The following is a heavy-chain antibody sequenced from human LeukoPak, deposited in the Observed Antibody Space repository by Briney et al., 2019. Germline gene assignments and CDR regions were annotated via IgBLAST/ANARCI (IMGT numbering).Heavy chain of an antibody. V-gene: IGHV4-30-4*08. D-gene: IGHD3-3*01. J-gene: IGHJ3*02. CDR1: GGSISSGDYY. CDR2: IYYSGST. Sequence: SETLSLTCTVSGGSISSGDYYWSWLRQPPGKGLEWIGYIYYSGSTYYNPSLKSRVTVSVDTSKNQFSLKLSSVTAADTAVYYCARSFWSGSYDAFDIWGQGTMVTVSS. CDR3: ARSFWSGSYDAFDI.